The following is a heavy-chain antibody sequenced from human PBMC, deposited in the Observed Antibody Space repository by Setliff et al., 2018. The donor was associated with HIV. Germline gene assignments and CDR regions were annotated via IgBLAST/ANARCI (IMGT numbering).Heavy chain of an antibody. CDR3: ARHGLLWFGAGYNWFDP. J-gene: IGHJ5*02. D-gene: IGHD3-10*01. CDR1: GGSISSSSYY. V-gene: IGHV4-39*01. Sequence: PSETLSLTCTVSGGSISSSSYYWGWIRQPPGKGLEWIGSIYYSGSTYYNPSLKSRVTISVDTSKNQFSLKLSPVTAADTAVYYCARHGLLWFGAGYNWFDPWGQGTLVTVSS. CDR2: IYYSGST.